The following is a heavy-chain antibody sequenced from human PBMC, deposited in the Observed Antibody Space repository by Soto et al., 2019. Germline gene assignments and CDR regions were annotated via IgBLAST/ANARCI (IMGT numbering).Heavy chain of an antibody. CDR1: GFTFSDHY. D-gene: IGHD1-1*01. Sequence: GGSLRLSCTASGFTFSDHYMSWIRQAPGKGLEGVSYISSSGSPLYYADSVKGRFTISRDNAKNSLYLQMSSLRAEDTALYYCARDPDTTSKVDHWGQGTQVTVSS. CDR3: ARDPDTTSKVDH. V-gene: IGHV3-11*01. CDR2: ISSSGSPL. J-gene: IGHJ4*02.